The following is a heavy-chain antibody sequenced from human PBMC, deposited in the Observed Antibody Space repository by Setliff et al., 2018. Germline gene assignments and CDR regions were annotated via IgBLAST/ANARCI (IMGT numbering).Heavy chain of an antibody. Sequence: KPSETLSLTCIVSGASIGSDAYYWSWIRQHPGKGLEWIGYIYYSGRTYYNPSLQSRLTISIDPSKNQFPLELTSVAAADTAVYYCARSRTTAVKGGVFAVWGRGTLVTVSS. CDR3: ARSRTTAVKGGVFAV. CDR2: IYYSGRT. CDR1: GASIGSDAYY. J-gene: IGHJ2*01. D-gene: IGHD1-7*01. V-gene: IGHV4-31*03.